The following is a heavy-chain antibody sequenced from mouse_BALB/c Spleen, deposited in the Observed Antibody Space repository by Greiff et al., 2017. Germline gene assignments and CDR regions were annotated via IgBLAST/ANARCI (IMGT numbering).Heavy chain of an antibody. CDR2: ISYSGST. J-gene: IGHJ4*01. CDR3: AMIYYGSSYYAMDY. D-gene: IGHD1-1*01. CDR1: GYSITSDYA. V-gene: IGHV3-2*02. Sequence: VQLQQSGPGLVKPSQSLSLTCTVTGYSITSDYAWNWIRQFPGNKLEWMGYISYSGSTSYNPSLKSRISITRDTSKNQFFLQLNSVTTEDTATYYCAMIYYGSSYYAMDYWGQGTSVTVSS.